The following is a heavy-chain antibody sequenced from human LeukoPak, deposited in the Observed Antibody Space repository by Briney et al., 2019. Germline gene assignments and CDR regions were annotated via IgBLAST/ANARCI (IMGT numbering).Heavy chain of an antibody. CDR1: GYTFSSYY. J-gene: IGHJ4*02. V-gene: IGHV1-46*01. D-gene: IGHD6-19*01. Sequence: ASVKVSCKASGYTFSSYYMHWLRQAPGHGLEWMGIINPSGASRSYAQKFQGRVTMTTETSTSTVYMELSSLRSEDTAVYYCAKGVGGSSGWYYFDYWGQGALVTVSS. CDR2: INPSGASR. CDR3: AKGVGGSSGWYYFDY.